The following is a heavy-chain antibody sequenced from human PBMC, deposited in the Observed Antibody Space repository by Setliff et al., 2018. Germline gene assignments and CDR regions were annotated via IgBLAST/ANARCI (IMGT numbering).Heavy chain of an antibody. Sequence: PSETLSLTCSVSGGAVSGDYWTWIRQPPGKGLEYIGYINYSGSTNYNPSLKSRVTISGDTSKNQVSLRLSSVTAADTAVYYCATRKSSGRLYYMDVGGKGTTVTVS. CDR2: INYSGST. V-gene: IGHV4-59*02. D-gene: IGHD1-26*01. J-gene: IGHJ6*03. CDR3: ATRKSSGRLYYMDV. CDR1: GGAVSGDY.